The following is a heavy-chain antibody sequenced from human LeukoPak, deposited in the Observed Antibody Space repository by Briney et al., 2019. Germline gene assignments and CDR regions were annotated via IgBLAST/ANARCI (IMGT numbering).Heavy chain of an antibody. V-gene: IGHV3-66*01. Sequence: GGSLRLSCAASGFTVSSNYMSWVRQAPGEGLEWVSIIYSGGSAYYADSVKGRFTISRDSSKNTVFLQMNGLRAEDTAVYYCARGRWELLGLTSLWFGSWGQGTLVTVSS. J-gene: IGHJ5*01. CDR3: ARGRWELLGLTSLWFGS. D-gene: IGHD1-26*01. CDR2: IYSGGSA. CDR1: GFTVSSNY.